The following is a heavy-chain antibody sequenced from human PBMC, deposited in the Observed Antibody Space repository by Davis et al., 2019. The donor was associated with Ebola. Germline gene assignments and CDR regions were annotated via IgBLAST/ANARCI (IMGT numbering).Heavy chain of an antibody. CDR2: LHYTGST. D-gene: IGHD4-23*01. CDR3: ARGDYAGSSFDY. V-gene: IGHV4-39*07. Sequence: MPSETLSLTCTVTGGSISSPNYYWGWVRQSPGKGLEWIATLHYTGSTHYNPSLKSRATISVDTSRNQFSLRLSSVTAADTAVYYCARGDYAGSSFDYWGLGTLVTVSS. CDR1: GGSISSPNYY. J-gene: IGHJ4*02.